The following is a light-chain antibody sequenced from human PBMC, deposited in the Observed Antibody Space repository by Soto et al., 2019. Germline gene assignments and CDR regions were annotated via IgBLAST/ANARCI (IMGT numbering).Light chain of an antibody. J-gene: IGKJ1*01. CDR3: QQSYTTPRT. Sequence: DIQMTQSPSSLSASVGDRVTITCRASQSISSYLNWYQQKPGKAPKFLIYAASSLQSGVPSRFSGSGSGTDFTLTISSLQPEDFATYYCQQSYTTPRTFCQGTKVEIK. V-gene: IGKV1-39*01. CDR2: AAS. CDR1: QSISSY.